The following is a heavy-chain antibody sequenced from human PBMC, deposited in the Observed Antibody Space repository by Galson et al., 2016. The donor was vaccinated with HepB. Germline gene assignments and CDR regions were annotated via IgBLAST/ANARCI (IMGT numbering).Heavy chain of an antibody. V-gene: IGHV1-3*01. CDR3: ARNPDPHYYYYYYGLDV. CDR2: INPGNGNA. CDR1: GYTFSRYP. Sequence: SVKVSCKASGYTFSRYPMHWVRQAPGQSLEWMGWINPGNGNAKYSQKFQGRVTITRDTTASTAYMEFSSLRSEDTAVYYCARNPDPHYYYYYYGLDVWGQGTTVTVSS. J-gene: IGHJ6*02.